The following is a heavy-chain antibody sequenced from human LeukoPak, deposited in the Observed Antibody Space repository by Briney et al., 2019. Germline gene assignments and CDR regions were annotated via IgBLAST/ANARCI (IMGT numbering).Heavy chain of an antibody. CDR2: ISASGSSI. D-gene: IGHD3-10*01. CDR3: AKHYGSGSDRYYYYYMDV. J-gene: IGHJ6*03. CDR1: GFTFSDYY. Sequence: GGSLRLSCAVSGFTFSDYYMSWIRQAPGKGLEWVSYISASGSSINYADSVKGRFTISRDNAKNSLYLQMNSLRAEDTAVYYCAKHYGSGSDRYYYYYMDVWGKGTTVTISS. V-gene: IGHV3-11*01.